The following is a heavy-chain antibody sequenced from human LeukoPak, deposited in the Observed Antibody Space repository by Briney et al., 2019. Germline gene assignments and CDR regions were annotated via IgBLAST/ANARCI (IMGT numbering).Heavy chain of an antibody. CDR2: INPNSGGT. CDR1: GYTFTGYY. J-gene: IGHJ6*02. CDR3: ARDQDYYDSSGYGDYYYGMDV. V-gene: IGHV1-2*04. Sequence: GASVKVSCKASGYTFTGYYMHWVQQAPGQGLEWMGWINPNSGGTNYAQKFQGWVTMTRDTSISTAYVELSRLRSDDTAVYYCARDQDYYDSSGYGDYYYGMDVWGQGTTVTVSS. D-gene: IGHD3-22*01.